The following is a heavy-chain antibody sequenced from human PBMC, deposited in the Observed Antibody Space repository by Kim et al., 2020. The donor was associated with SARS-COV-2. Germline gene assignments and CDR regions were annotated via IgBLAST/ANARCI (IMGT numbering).Heavy chain of an antibody. D-gene: IGHD3-3*01. CDR2: VFFSGTT. CDR3: ARGRVPVL. V-gene: IGHV4-59*02. CDR1: GASVSPDY. J-gene: IGHJ6*03. Sequence: SETLSLTCTVSGASVSPDYWSWSRQPPGKGLEWIGSVFFSGTTGYSPSLRSRVTISLDTSKNEFSLKLNSVTAADTAAYYCARGRVPVLWAIGTTFTVS.